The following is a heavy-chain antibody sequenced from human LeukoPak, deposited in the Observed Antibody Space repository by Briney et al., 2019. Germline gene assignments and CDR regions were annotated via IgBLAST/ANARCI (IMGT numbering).Heavy chain of an antibody. CDR2: ISSSSSTI. J-gene: IGHJ4*02. CDR3: ARDLSLEYSSSSSDY. CDR1: GFTFSSYS. Sequence: SGGSLRLSCAASGFTFSSYSMNWVRQAPGKGLEWVSYISSSSSTIYYADSVKGRFTISRDNAKNSLYLQMNSLRAEDTAVYYCARDLSLEYSSSSSDYWGQGTLVTVSS. D-gene: IGHD6-6*01. V-gene: IGHV3-48*04.